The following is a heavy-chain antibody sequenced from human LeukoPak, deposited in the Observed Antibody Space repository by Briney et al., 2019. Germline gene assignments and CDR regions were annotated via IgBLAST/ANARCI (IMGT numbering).Heavy chain of an antibody. V-gene: IGHV4-34*01. CDR3: ARVFIRWYSSSWADAFDI. CDR1: GGSFSGYY. J-gene: IGHJ3*02. D-gene: IGHD6-13*01. Sequence: PSETLSLTCAVYGGSFSGYYWSWIRQPPGKGLEWIGEINHSGSTNYNPSLKSRVTISVDTSKNRFSLKLSSVTAADTAVYYCARVFIRWYSSSWADAFDIWGQGTMVTVSS. CDR2: INHSGST.